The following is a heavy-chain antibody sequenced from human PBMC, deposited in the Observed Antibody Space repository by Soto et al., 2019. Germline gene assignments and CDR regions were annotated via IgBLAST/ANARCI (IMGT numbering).Heavy chain of an antibody. Sequence: PGRSLRLSCAASGFTFSSYATHWVRQALGKGLEWVAVISYDGRNKYYADSVKGRFTISRDNSKNMLYLQMNSLRAEDTAVYYCARGPSSLTRFDYWGQGTLVTVSS. CDR1: GFTFSSYA. J-gene: IGHJ4*02. CDR3: ARGPSSLTRFDY. CDR2: ISYDGRNK. V-gene: IGHV3-30-3*01. D-gene: IGHD2-2*01.